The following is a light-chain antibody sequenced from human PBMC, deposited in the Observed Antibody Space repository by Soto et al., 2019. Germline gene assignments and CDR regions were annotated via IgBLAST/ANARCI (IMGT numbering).Light chain of an antibody. CDR2: EGT. Sequence: QSVLTQPASVSGSPGQSITISCTGTSSNVGSYDLVSWYQQHPGEAPKLMIYEGTKRPSGVSNRFSGSKSANTASLTISELQPEDAADYYCCSYAGSDTMIFGGGTKLTVL. J-gene: IGLJ2*01. CDR1: SSNVGSYDL. CDR3: CSYAGSDTMI. V-gene: IGLV2-23*01.